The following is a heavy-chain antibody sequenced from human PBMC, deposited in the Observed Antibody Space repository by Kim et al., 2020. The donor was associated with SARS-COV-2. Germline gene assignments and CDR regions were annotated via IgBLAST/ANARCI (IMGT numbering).Heavy chain of an antibody. CDR2: ISAYNGNT. J-gene: IGHJ6*02. V-gene: IGHV1-18*01. D-gene: IGHD2-2*01. CDR1: GYTFTSYG. CDR3: ARDLIIVVVPAANRPDYGMDV. Sequence: ASVKVSCKASGYTFTSYGISWVRQAPGQGLEWMGWISAYNGNTNYAQKLQGRVTMTTDTSTSTAYMELRSLRSDDTAVYYCARDLIIVVVPAANRPDYGMDVWGQGTTVTVSS.